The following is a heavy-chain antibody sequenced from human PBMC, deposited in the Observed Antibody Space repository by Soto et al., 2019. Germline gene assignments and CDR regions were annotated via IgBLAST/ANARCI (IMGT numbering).Heavy chain of an antibody. Sequence: TETLSLTCPVSVDSLLSSYWSWVRQPAGKGLEWIGHIFSSGRTSYNPSLKSRLTMSIDTSKDMFSLKLTSVTAADTAVYYCARGWDVKYFDYWGQGTQVTVSS. CDR2: IFSSGRT. J-gene: IGHJ4*02. V-gene: IGHV4-4*07. CDR3: ARGWDVKYFDY. CDR1: VDSLLSSY. D-gene: IGHD1-26*01.